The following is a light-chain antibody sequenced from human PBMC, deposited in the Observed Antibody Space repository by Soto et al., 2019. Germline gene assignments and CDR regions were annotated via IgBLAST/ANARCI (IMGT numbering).Light chain of an antibody. CDR1: QSISGF. J-gene: IGKJ1*01. V-gene: IGKV1-39*01. Sequence: DIQMTQSPSSLSASVGDRVTITCRASQSISGFLHWYQQKPGQAPKLLIYAASTLQSGVPSQFSGSGSGTDFTLTISSLQPEDFANYYCHQTYTTPQTFGQGTQVQIK. CDR3: HQTYTTPQT. CDR2: AAS.